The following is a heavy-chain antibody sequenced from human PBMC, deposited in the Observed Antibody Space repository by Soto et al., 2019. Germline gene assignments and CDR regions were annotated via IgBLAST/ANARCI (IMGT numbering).Heavy chain of an antibody. J-gene: IGHJ4*02. D-gene: IGHD1-26*01. Sequence: PSETLSLTCSFSSHSLISGFFWGWIRQPPGKGLEWIGSIFHTGDTYYSPSLKSRTTLSVDTAKNQFSLTLTSLTAADTAIYYCARDTNSLDSWGLGTLVTVSS. CDR1: SHSLISGFF. V-gene: IGHV4-38-2*02. CDR3: ARDTNSLDS. CDR2: IFHTGDT.